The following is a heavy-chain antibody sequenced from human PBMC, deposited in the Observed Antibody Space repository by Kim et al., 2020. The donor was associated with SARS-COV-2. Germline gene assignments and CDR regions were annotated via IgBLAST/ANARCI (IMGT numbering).Heavy chain of an antibody. Sequence: SETLSLTCTVSGDSISSYFLWSWIRQPPGKGLEWIGYFQYSGGTNYNPSLRARVTISVDTSKNQFSLKLNSVTAAATAVSYCAKGRVPFYWGQGTLVTVS. CDR1: GDSISSYF. CDR3: AKGRVPFY. CDR2: FQYSGGT. V-gene: IGHV4-59*01. J-gene: IGHJ4*02.